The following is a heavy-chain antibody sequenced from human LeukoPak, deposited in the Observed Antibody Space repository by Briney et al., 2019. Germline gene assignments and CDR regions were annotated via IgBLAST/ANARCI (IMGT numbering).Heavy chain of an antibody. J-gene: IGHJ4*02. CDR2: INTDGSDT. V-gene: IGHV3-74*01. Sequence: PGGSLRLSCAASGFTFSSYWMHWVRQAPGKGLVWISRINTDGSDTSYADSVRGRFTISRDNAKNTLYLQMSSLRAEDTAVYYCAKEYYYDSSGPLDYWGQGTLVTVSS. D-gene: IGHD3-22*01. CDR3: AKEYYYDSSGPLDY. CDR1: GFTFSSYW.